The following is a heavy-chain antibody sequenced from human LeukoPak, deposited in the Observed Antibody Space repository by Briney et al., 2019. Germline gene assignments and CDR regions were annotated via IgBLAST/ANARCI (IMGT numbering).Heavy chain of an antibody. CDR2: INHSGST. J-gene: IGHJ1*01. CDR3: ARGFRSFFMRYFQH. Sequence: SETLSLTCTVSDDSITGYYWAWIRQPPGKGLEWIGEINHSGSTNYNPSLKSRVTISVDTSKNQFSLKLSSVTAADTAVYYCARGFRSFFMRYFQHWGQGTLVTVSS. CDR1: DDSITGYY. V-gene: IGHV4-34*01. D-gene: IGHD3-3*01.